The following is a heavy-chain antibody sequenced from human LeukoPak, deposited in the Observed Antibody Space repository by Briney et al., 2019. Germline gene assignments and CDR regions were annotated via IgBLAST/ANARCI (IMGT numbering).Heavy chain of an antibody. J-gene: IGHJ4*02. Sequence: PSETLSLTCTVSGGSISSSSYYWGWIRQPPGKGLEWIGSIYYSGSTYYNPSLKSRVTISVDTSKNQFSLKLSSVTAADTAVYYCARAQGILAYCGGDCWDYFDYWGQGTLVTVSS. CDR3: ARAQGILAYCGGDCWDYFDY. CDR1: GGSISSSSYY. CDR2: IYYSGST. V-gene: IGHV4-39*07. D-gene: IGHD2-21*02.